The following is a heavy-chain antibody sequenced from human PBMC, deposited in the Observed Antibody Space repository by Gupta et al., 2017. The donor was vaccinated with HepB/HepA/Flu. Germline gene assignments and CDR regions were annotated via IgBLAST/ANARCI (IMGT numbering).Heavy chain of an antibody. CDR1: GDTYNNYG. CDR2: IVPVLVTT. Sequence: QVQLVQSGAEEKKPGSSVKVSCRASGDTYNNYGFSWVRQAPGQGLEWMGGIVPVLVTTNNAHKCRDIVTFTADQSSGTADMNLTNLRSDDTAVYYCATEMAGYDSSWVYTHYFDHWGQGTLGTVSS. D-gene: IGHD3-22*01. V-gene: IGHV1-69*01. CDR3: ATEMAGYDSSWVYTHYFDH. J-gene: IGHJ4*02.